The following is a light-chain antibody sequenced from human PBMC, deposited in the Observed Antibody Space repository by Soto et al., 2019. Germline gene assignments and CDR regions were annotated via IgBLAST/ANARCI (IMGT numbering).Light chain of an antibody. J-gene: IGKJ5*01. CDR3: QQAYSFPIT. CDR2: AAS. Sequence: DIQMTQSPSSVSASVGDRVTITCRASQGVSSWVAWYQHKPGRAPELLIHAASSLQSGVPSRFSGSGSGTDFTLTINSLQPEDFATYYCQQAYSFPITFGQGTRLDI. V-gene: IGKV1-12*01. CDR1: QGVSSW.